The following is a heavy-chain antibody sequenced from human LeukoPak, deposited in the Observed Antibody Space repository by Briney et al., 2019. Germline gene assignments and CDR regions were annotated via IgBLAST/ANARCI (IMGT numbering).Heavy chain of an antibody. D-gene: IGHD2-8*02. CDR3: ARVKVVCAIEGAFDI. V-gene: IGHV3-66*01. CDR1: GFTVSSNY. J-gene: IGHJ3*02. Sequence: PGGSLRLSCAASGFTVSSNYMSWVRQAPGKGLEWVSVIYSGGSTYYADSVKGRFTISRDNSKNTLYLQMNSLRAEDTAVYYCARVKVVCAIEGAFDIWGQGTMVTVSS. CDR2: IYSGGST.